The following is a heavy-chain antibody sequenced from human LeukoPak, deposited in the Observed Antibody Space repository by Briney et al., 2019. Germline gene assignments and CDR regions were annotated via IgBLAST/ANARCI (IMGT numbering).Heavy chain of an antibody. D-gene: IGHD3-3*01. V-gene: IGHV1-69*05. CDR1: GGTFISYA. CDR3: ARSAWSGYSTTHFFDY. CDR2: IIPIFGTA. J-gene: IGHJ4*02. Sequence: SVTVSCKASGGTFISYAISWVRQAPGQGLEWMGGIIPIFGTANYAQRFQGRVTITTDESTSTAYMELSSLRSEDTAVYYCARSAWSGYSTTHFFDYWGQGTLVTVSS.